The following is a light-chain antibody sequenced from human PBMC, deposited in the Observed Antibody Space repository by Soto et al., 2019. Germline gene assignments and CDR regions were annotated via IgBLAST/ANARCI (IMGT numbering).Light chain of an antibody. CDR2: DAS. CDR1: QSVSSH. V-gene: IGKV3-15*01. Sequence: ETVLQQSPATLSVSPGERATLSCRASQSVSSHLAWYQQRPGQSPRLLIYDASTRATGVPARFSGSGSGTEFTLTISGLQSEDFAVYYCQQYHDWPPVTFGGGTKVEIK. CDR3: QQYHDWPPVT. J-gene: IGKJ4*01.